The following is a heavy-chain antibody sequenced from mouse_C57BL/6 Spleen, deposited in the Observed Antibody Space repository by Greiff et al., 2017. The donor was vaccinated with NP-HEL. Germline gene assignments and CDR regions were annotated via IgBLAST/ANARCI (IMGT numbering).Heavy chain of an antibody. CDR2: INPSDSYT. J-gene: IGHJ4*01. CDR3: ARSGRVYAMDY. V-gene: IGHV1-59*01. D-gene: IGHD1-1*01. Sequence: QVQLQQPGAELVRPGTSVKLSCKASGYTFTSYWMHWVKQRPGQGLEWIGEINPSDSYTNYNQKFKGKATLTGDTSSSTAYMQLSSLTSEDSAVYYCARSGRVYAMDYWGQGTSVTVSS. CDR1: GYTFTSYW.